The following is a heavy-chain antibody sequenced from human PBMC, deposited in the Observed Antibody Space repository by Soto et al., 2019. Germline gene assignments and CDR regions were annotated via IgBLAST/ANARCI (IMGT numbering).Heavy chain of an antibody. CDR1: GFTFKYYT. V-gene: IGHV3-21*01. D-gene: IGHD2-2*01. J-gene: IGHJ5*02. Sequence: PGGAQRLSSAASGFTFKYYTRSSVRQAPGKGLEWVSSITSSSDFIFYADSVKGRFTISRDDAKNSLYLQMNSLRAEDTAVYYCARDLSNRNWYGHWGQGTLVTVSS. CDR2: ITSSSDFI. CDR3: ARDLSNRNWYGH.